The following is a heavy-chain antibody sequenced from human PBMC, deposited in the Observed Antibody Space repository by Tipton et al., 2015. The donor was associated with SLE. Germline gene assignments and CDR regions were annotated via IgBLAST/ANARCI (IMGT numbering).Heavy chain of an antibody. Sequence: QSGAEVKKPGASVKVSCKASGYTFTNYDISWVRQAPGQGLEWMGWISAYNGNTIYAQKLQGRLTMTIDTSTSTAYMELRSLRCDGTAVYYCARRDSRIVVVPDYWGQGTLVTVSS. CDR2: ISAYNGNT. CDR1: GYTFTNYD. J-gene: IGHJ4*02. D-gene: IGHD3-22*01. CDR3: ARRDSRIVVVPDY. V-gene: IGHV1-18*01.